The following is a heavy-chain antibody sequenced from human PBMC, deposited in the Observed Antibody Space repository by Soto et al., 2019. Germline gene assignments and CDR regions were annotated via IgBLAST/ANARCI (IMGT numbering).Heavy chain of an antibody. J-gene: IGHJ6*03. Sequence: PGGSLRLSCAASGFTFSSYSMNWVRQAPGKGLEWVSYISSSSSTIYYADSVKGRFTISRDNAKNSLYLQMNSLRAEDTAVYYCASLGYCSGGSCYSGHYYYYMDVWGKGTTVTVS. CDR1: GFTFSSYS. V-gene: IGHV3-48*01. D-gene: IGHD2-15*01. CDR2: ISSSSSTI. CDR3: ASLGYCSGGSCYSGHYYYYMDV.